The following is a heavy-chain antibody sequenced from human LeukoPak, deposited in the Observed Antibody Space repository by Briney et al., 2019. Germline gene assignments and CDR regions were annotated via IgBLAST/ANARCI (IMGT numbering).Heavy chain of an antibody. CDR2: MNPNSGNT. V-gene: IGHV1-8*01. J-gene: IGHJ5*02. CDR3: ARDRDGWFDP. Sequence: ASVKVSCKASGFTFSSYDINWVRQATGQGLEWMGWMNPNSGNTGYAQKFQGRVNMTRNTSISTAYMELRSLRSDDTAVYYCARDRDGWFDPWGQGTLVTVSS. CDR1: GFTFSSYD.